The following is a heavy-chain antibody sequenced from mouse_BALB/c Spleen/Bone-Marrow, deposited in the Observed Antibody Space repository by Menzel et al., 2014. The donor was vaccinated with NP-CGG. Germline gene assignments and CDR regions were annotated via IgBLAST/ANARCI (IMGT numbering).Heavy chain of an antibody. CDR1: GFTFSSYG. CDR2: ISSGGSHT. D-gene: IGHD2-10*02. CDR3: ARRGYDNSYWYFGV. V-gene: IGHV5-6*02. Sequence: DVKLVESGGDLVKPGGSLKPSCAASGFTFSSYGMSWVRQTPDKRLEWVATISSGGSHTYYPDSVKGRFTISRDNAKNTLYLQMSSLKSGDTAIYYCARRGYDNSYWYFGVWGAGTTVTVSS. J-gene: IGHJ1*01.